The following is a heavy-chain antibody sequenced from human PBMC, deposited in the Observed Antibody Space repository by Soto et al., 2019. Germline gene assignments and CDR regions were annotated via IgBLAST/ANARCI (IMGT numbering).Heavy chain of an antibody. CDR3: ARREIQGPLDY. CDR2: IYYSGTT. D-gene: IGHD1-26*01. Sequence: QVQLQESGPGLVKPSDTLSLTCAVSGYSISSSNWWGWIRQPPGKGLEWIGYIYYSGTTYYNPSLQSXXTXSXXTAKNQFSLKLTSVTAVDTAVYYCARREIQGPLDYWGQGTLVTVSS. J-gene: IGHJ4*02. V-gene: IGHV4-28*01. CDR1: GYSISSSNW.